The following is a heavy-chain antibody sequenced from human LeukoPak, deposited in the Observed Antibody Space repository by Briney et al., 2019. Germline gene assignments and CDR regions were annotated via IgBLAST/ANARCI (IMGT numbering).Heavy chain of an antibody. CDR3: ARASLVSRWGIAVAANYFDY. J-gene: IGHJ4*02. V-gene: IGHV3-48*03. D-gene: IGHD6-19*01. CDR1: GFTFSSYE. Sequence: GGSLRLSCAASGFTFSSYELNWVRQAPGKGLEWVSYIGDTGSTIYYADSVEGRFTISRDNAKNSLYLQMNSLRAEDTAVYYCARASLVSRWGIAVAANYFDYWGQGTLVTVSS. CDR2: IGDTGSTI.